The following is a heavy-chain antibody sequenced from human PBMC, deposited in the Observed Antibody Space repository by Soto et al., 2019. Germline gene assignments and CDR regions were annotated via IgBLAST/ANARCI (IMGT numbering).Heavy chain of an antibody. D-gene: IGHD2-15*01. CDR2: ISSSSSYI. CDR1: GFTFSSYS. CDR3: ARDVAATEIAEYFQH. J-gene: IGHJ1*01. V-gene: IGHV3-21*01. Sequence: GGSLRLSCAASGFTFSSYSMTSVRHAPGKGLEWVSSISSSSSYIYYADSVKGRFTISRDNAKNALYLQMNSLRAKDTAVYYCARDVAATEIAEYFQHWGQGTLVTVSS.